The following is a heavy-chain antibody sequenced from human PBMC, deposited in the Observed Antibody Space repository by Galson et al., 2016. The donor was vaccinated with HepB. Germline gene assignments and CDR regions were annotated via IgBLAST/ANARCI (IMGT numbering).Heavy chain of an antibody. J-gene: IGHJ6*04. Sequence: SLRLSCAASGFTFRNYGMTWVRQAPGKGLEVVSSISRIGDGTDYADSVKGRFTISRDNSENTLSLQMNSLTADDTAIYYCVQGSTAPAVWGKGTTVTVSS. D-gene: IGHD2-2*01. V-gene: IGHV3-23*01. CDR3: VQGSTAPAV. CDR1: GFTFRNYG. CDR2: ISRIGDGT.